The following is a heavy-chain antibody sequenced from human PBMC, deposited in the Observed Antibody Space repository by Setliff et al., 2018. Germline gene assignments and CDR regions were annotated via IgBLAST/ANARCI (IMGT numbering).Heavy chain of an antibody. D-gene: IGHD3-3*01. J-gene: IGHJ5*02. CDR2: IYTSGST. CDR3: ARDGDFWSGYNWFDP. CDR1: GGSISSGSYY. V-gene: IGHV4-61*02. Sequence: SETLSLTCTVSGGSISSGSYYWSWIRQPAGKGLEWIGRIYTSGSTNYNPSLKSRVTISVDTSKNQFSLKLSSVTAADTAVYYCARDGDFWSGYNWFDPWGQGTLVTVSS.